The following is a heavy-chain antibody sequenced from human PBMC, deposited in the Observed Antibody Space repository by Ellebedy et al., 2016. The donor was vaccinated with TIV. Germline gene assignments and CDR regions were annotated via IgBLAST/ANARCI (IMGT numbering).Heavy chain of an antibody. J-gene: IGHJ4*02. CDR3: ATGEWLDY. Sequence: GESLKISCAASGFTFSNYWMTWVRQAPGKGLEWVANINQDGSAKYYVDSVKGRFTISRDNAKNSLYLQMDSLRAEDTAVYYCATGEWLDYWGQGTLVTVSS. D-gene: IGHD3-10*01. CDR2: INQDGSAK. CDR1: GFTFSNYW. V-gene: IGHV3-7*01.